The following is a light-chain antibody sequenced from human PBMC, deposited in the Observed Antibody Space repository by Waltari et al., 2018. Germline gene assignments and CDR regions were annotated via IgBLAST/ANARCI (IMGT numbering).Light chain of an antibody. J-gene: IGKJ2*01. Sequence: EIVLTQSPGTLPLSTGERATLSCRASQIISNNYLAWYQAKPGQAPRLLIYGISHRATGIPDRFSGGGSGTDFTLTISRLEPEDFAVYYCQQFGGSPKYTFGQGTKLEIK. CDR2: GIS. V-gene: IGKV3-20*01. CDR1: QIISNNY. CDR3: QQFGGSPKYT.